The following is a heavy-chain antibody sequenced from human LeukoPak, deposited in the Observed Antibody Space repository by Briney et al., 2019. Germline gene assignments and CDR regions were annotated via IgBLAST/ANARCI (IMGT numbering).Heavy chain of an antibody. Sequence: PSETLSLTCTVSGGSISSYYWSWIRQPPGKGLEWIGYIYYGGSTNYNPSLKSRVTISVDTSKNQFSLKLSSVTAADTAVYYCARGHNDFGYGMDVWGQGTTVTVSS. J-gene: IGHJ6*02. CDR1: GGSISSYY. CDR2: IYYGGST. CDR3: ARGHNDFGYGMDV. D-gene: IGHD3-3*01. V-gene: IGHV4-59*01.